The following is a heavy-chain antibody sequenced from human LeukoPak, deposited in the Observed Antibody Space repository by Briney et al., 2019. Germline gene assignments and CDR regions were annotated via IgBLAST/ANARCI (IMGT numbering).Heavy chain of an antibody. CDR1: GDSISSYY. CDR3: ARDRYSSPTD. V-gene: IGHV4-4*07. Sequence: SETLSLTCTVSGDSISSYYWSWIRQPAGKGLEWIGRIYTSGSTNYNPSLKSRVTMSVDTSKNQFTLKLTSVTAADTAVYYCARDRYSSPTDWGQGTLVTVSS. D-gene: IGHD6-13*01. CDR2: IYTSGST. J-gene: IGHJ4*02.